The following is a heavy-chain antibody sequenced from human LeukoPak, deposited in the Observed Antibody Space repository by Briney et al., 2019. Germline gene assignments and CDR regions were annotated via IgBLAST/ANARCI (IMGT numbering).Heavy chain of an antibody. CDR2: IIPIFGTA. V-gene: IGHV1-69*05. D-gene: IGHD4-17*01. Sequence: ASVKVSCKASGGTFSSYAISWVRQAPGQGLEWMGGIIPIFGTANYAQKFQGRVTITTDESTSTAYMELSSLRSEDTAVYYCARRFTVTTFGLVDLGFDYWGQGTLVTVSS. J-gene: IGHJ4*02. CDR3: ARRFTVTTFGLVDLGFDY. CDR1: GGTFSSYA.